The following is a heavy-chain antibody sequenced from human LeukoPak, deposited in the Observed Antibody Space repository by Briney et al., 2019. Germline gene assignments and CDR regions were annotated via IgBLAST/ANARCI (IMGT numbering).Heavy chain of an antibody. J-gene: IGHJ6*03. D-gene: IGHD6-13*01. Sequence: SVKGRFTISRDNSKNTLYLQMNSLRAEDTAVYYCAKDLAAAGTVYYYYMDVWGKGTTVTVSS. V-gene: IGHV3-23*01. CDR3: AKDLAAAGTVYYYYMDV.